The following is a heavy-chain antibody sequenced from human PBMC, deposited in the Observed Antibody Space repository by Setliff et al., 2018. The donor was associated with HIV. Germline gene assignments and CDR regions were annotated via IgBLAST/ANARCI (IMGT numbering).Heavy chain of an antibody. CDR1: GFTFSSYA. J-gene: IGHJ6*02. D-gene: IGHD6-6*01. CDR3: TRELNGHTSSHYYFGLDV. CDR2: ISGSGGST. V-gene: IGHV3-23*01. Sequence: GGSLGLSCAASGFTFSSYAMSWVRQAPGKGLEWVSAISGSGGSTYYADSVKGRFTISRENAKNSLYLQMNNVRAGDTAVYYCTRELNGHTSSHYYFGLDVWGQGTTVTVSS.